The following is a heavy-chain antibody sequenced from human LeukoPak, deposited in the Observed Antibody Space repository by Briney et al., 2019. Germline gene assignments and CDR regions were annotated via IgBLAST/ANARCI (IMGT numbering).Heavy chain of an antibody. CDR3: TRDPNGDYVGAFDM. D-gene: IGHD4-17*01. CDR1: GITFSTYA. V-gene: IGHV3-23*01. CDR2: IRGSGGGT. J-gene: IGHJ3*02. Sequence: PGGSLRLSCAAAGITFSTYAMTWVRQAPGKGLEWVSSIRGSGGGTDYADSVKGRFTISRDNSRDNLFLQMNSLRAEDTALYYCTRDPNGDYVGAFDMWGPGTMVTVSS.